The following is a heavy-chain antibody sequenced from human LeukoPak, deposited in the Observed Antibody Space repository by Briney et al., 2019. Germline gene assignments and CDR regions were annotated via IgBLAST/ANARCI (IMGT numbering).Heavy chain of an antibody. CDR3: ARHPAYYYDSSGYLPRLYWYFDL. CDR2: INHTGST. CDR1: GGSFSAYY. Sequence: SETLSLTCVVYGGSFSAYYWSWIRQPPGKGLEWIGEINHTGSTNYNPSPKSRVTISVDTSKNQFSLKLTSVTAADTAVYYCARHPAYYYDSSGYLPRLYWYFDLWGRGTLVTVSS. D-gene: IGHD3-22*01. J-gene: IGHJ2*01. V-gene: IGHV4-34*01.